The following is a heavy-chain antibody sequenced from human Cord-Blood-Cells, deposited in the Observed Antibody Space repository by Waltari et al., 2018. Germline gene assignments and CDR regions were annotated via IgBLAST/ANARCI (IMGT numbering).Heavy chain of an antibody. V-gene: IGHV3-15*01. CDR1: GFTFSNAW. J-gene: IGHJ4*02. CDR3: TSYLMRGQQLLNY. Sequence: EVQLVESGGGLVKPGGSLRLSCAASGFTFSNAWMSWVRQAPGKGLEWVGRIKSKTDGGTTDYAAPVKGRFTISIDDSKNTLYLQMNSLKTEDTAVYYCTSYLMRGQQLLNYWGQGTLVTVSS. CDR2: IKSKTDGGTT. D-gene: IGHD6-13*01.